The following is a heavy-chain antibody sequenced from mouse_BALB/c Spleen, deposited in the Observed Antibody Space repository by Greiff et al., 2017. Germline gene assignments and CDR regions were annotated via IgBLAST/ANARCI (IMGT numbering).Heavy chain of an antibody. D-gene: IGHD1-1*01. CDR1: GYSITSDYA. Sequence: EVKLQESGPGLVKPSQSLSLTCTVTGYSITSDYAWNWIRQFPGNKLEWMGYISYSGSTSYNPSLKSRISITRDTSKNQFFLQLNSVTTEDTATYYCARYYYGSDGAMDYWGQGTSVTVSS. CDR2: ISYSGST. V-gene: IGHV3-2*02. CDR3: ARYYYGSDGAMDY. J-gene: IGHJ4*01.